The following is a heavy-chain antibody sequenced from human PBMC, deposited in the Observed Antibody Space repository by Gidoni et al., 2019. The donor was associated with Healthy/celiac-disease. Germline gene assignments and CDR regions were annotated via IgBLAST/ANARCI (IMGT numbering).Heavy chain of an antibody. CDR2: IIPIFGTA. CDR3: ASAPGVTMVRGSVDYYYYGMDV. V-gene: IGHV1-69*01. D-gene: IGHD3-10*01. Sequence: QVQLVQSGAEVKTPGSSVKVSCKASGGHFRSYALSCVPQAPGQGLEWMGGIIPIFGTANYEQKFQGRVTITADESTSTAYMGLSSLRSEDTAVYYCASAPGVTMVRGSVDYYYYGMDVWGQGPTVTVSS. J-gene: IGHJ6*02. CDR1: GGHFRSYA.